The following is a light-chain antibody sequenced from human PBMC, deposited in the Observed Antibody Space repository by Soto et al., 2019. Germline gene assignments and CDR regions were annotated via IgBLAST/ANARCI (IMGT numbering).Light chain of an antibody. J-gene: IGKJ2*01. CDR2: TSG. V-gene: IGKV1-39*01. Sequence: IHMTQSPSSLSASVGDRITVTCRASQRITTYVNWYQLKPGEAPKLLISTSGTLQRGVPSRFSGSGSGTDFPLTIARLQQADFATYFCQQTYSTPYTFGQGTKLEI. CDR1: QRITTY. CDR3: QQTYSTPYT.